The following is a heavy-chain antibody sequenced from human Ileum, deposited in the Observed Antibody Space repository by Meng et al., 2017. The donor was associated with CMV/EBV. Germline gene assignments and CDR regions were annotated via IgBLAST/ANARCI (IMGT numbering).Heavy chain of an antibody. V-gene: IGHV4-34*01. CDR2: ISHSGIN. CDR1: GGSFSDYY. J-gene: IGHJ2*01. CDR3: ARSRVYWYFDL. Sequence: QQQQWVAGLLQTSEDLAPTCGVYGGSFSDYYWSLIRQPPGKGLELIGEISHSGINNYNPSLKSRVTISIDTSKKQFSLKLSSVTAADTAVYYCARSRVYWYFDLWGRGTLVTVSS.